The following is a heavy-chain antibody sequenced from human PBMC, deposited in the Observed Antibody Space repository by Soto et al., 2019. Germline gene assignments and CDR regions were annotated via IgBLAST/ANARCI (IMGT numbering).Heavy chain of an antibody. D-gene: IGHD6-19*01. J-gene: IGHJ4*02. CDR2: VTYDGSNK. Sequence: QVQLVESGGGVVQPGRSLRLSCAASGFTFTSYAMHWVRQSPGKGLEWVSVVTYDGSNKYYADSVEGRFTISRDNSKNTLCLQMNGLRPEDTAAYYCARDHPYSSGHGGAWYFDYWGQGTLVTVSA. CDR1: GFTFTSYA. CDR3: ARDHPYSSGHGGAWYFDY. V-gene: IGHV3-30*01.